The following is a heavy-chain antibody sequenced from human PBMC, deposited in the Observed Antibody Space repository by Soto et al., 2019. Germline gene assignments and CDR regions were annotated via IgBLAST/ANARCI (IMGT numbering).Heavy chain of an antibody. Sequence: EVQLLESGGGLVQPGGSLRLSCAASGFTFSSYAMSWVRQAPGKGLEWVSAISGSGGSTYYADSVKGRFTISRDNSKNTLYLQMNSLSAADTAVYYCARRSTGWYFDSWGQGTLVTVSS. V-gene: IGHV3-23*01. J-gene: IGHJ4*02. CDR1: GFTFSSYA. CDR2: ISGSGGST. D-gene: IGHD6-19*01. CDR3: ARRSTGWYFDS.